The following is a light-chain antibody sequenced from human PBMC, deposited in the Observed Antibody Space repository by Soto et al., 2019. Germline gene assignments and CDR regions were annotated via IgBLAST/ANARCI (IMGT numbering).Light chain of an antibody. Sequence: QSVLTQPPSASGSPGQSVTISCTGTSSDVGPYKYVSWYQQHPGKAPKLIIYAVNQRPSGVPDRFSGSKSGNTASLTVSGLQAEDEADYYCSSYASGYIYVFGTGPKVTVL. J-gene: IGLJ1*01. CDR3: SSYASGYIYV. V-gene: IGLV2-8*01. CDR2: AVN. CDR1: SSDVGPYKY.